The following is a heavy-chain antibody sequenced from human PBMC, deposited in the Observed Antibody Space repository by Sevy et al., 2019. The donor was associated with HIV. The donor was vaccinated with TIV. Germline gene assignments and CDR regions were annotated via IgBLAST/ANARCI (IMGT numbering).Heavy chain of an antibody. Sequence: SETLSLTCAVYGGSFSGYYWSWIRQPPGKGLEWIGEINHSGSTNYNPSLKSRVTISVDTSKNQFSLKLSSVTAADTAVYYCARAPYYDFWGGYYSDWFDPWGQGTLVTVSS. D-gene: IGHD3-3*01. CDR3: ARAPYYDFWGGYYSDWFDP. CDR2: INHSGST. CDR1: GGSFSGYY. J-gene: IGHJ5*02. V-gene: IGHV4-34*01.